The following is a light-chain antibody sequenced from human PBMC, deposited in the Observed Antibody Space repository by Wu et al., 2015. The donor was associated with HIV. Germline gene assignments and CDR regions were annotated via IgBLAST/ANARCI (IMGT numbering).Light chain of an antibody. CDR2: DAS. Sequence: EVVLTQSPGTLSLSPGERATLSCRASQTIGDSLAWYQQKLGQAPRLLIYDASKRATGIPDRFSGSGSGADFTLTIAKLEPEDFAVYYCQQRSGWPPSLTSVGGT. V-gene: IGKV3-11*01. CDR3: QQRSGWPPSLT. J-gene: IGKJ4*01. CDR1: QTIGDS.